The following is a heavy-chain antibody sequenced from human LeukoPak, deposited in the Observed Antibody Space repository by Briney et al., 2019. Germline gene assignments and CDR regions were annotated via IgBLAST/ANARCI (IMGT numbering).Heavy chain of an antibody. CDR1: GFTFSSYG. V-gene: IGHV3-30*03. Sequence: GRSLRLSCAASGFTFSSYGMHWVRQAPGKGLEWVAVISYDGSNKYYADSVKGRFTISRDNAKNTLYLQMNSLRAEDTAVYYCAREGYYGSAALYSWGHGTLVTVSS. CDR2: ISYDGSNK. J-gene: IGHJ5*01. CDR3: AREGYYGSAALYS. D-gene: IGHD3-10*01.